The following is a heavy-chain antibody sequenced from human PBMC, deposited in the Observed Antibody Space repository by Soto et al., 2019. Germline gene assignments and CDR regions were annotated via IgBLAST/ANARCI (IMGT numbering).Heavy chain of an antibody. V-gene: IGHV3-23*01. CDR1: GFAFISYA. Sequence: EVQLLESGGGLVQPGGSLRLSCAASGFAFISYAMSWVRQAPGKGLEWVSTVTASGGSTYYADSVKGRFTISRDNSKNTLYLQMNSLRAEDTAVYYCATERAGRPVAGSDAFDLWGPGALVTVSS. CDR2: VTASGGST. J-gene: IGHJ3*01. D-gene: IGHD6-19*01. CDR3: ATERAGRPVAGSDAFDL.